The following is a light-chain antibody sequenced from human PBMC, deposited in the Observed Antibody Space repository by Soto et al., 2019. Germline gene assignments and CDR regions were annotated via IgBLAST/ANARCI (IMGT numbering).Light chain of an antibody. Sequence: QSVLTQPPSVSAAPGQKVTISCSGSSSNIGNNAVNWYQQLPGKAPKLLIHDDNRESSGVSHRLSGSHSGTSASLAISDLQYDDVAHYYCAGWVGPPKGPVFGGRTKLTVL. CDR2: DDN. CDR1: SSNIGNNA. CDR3: AGWVGPPKGPV. V-gene: IGLV1-36*01. J-gene: IGLJ3*02.